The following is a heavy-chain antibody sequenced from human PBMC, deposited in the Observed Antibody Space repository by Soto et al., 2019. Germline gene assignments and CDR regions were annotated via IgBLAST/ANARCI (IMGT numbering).Heavy chain of an antibody. CDR2: INHSGST. J-gene: IGHJ5*02. V-gene: IGHV4-34*01. Sequence: SETLSLTCAVYGGSFSGYYWSWIRQPPGKGLGWIGEINHSGSTNYNPSLKSRVTISVDTSKNQFSLKLSSVTAADTAVYYCAREGRITIFGVVYNWFDPWGQGTLVTVSS. D-gene: IGHD3-3*01. CDR3: AREGRITIFGVVYNWFDP. CDR1: GGSFSGYY.